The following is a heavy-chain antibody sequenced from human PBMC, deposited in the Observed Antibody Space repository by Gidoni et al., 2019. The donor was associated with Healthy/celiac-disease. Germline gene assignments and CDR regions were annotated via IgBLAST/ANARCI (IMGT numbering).Heavy chain of an antibody. D-gene: IGHD2-8*02. J-gene: IGHJ6*02. CDR3: ARNSWSQGGMDV. V-gene: IGHV4-39*01. CDR2: SYYSGST. CDR1: GGSISSSSYY. Sequence: QLQLQESGPGLVKPSETLSLTCTVSGGSISSSSYYWGWIRQPPGKGLEWIGRSYYSGSTYYNPSLKSRVTISVDTSKNQFSLKLSSVTAADTAVYYCARNSWSQGGMDVWGQGTTVTVSS.